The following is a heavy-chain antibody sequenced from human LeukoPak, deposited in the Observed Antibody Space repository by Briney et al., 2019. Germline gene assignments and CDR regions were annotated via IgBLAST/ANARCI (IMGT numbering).Heavy chain of an antibody. CDR3: ARGSEGYSSSWYWVAFFDY. CDR2: IKQDGSEK. D-gene: IGHD6-13*01. Sequence: GGSLRLSCAASGFTFSSYWMSWVRQAPGKGLEWVANIKQDGSEKYYVDSVKGRFTISRDNAKNSLYLQMNSLRAEDTAVYYCARGSEGYSSSWYWVAFFDYWGQGTLVTVSS. CDR1: GFTFSSYW. V-gene: IGHV3-7*01. J-gene: IGHJ4*02.